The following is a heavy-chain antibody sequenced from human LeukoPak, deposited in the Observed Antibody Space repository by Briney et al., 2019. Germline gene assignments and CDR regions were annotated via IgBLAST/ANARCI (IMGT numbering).Heavy chain of an antibody. CDR2: ISGDGGNT. CDR1: GFTFSSYA. J-gene: IGHJ4*02. V-gene: IGHV3-23*01. CDR3: VKPIKSSSVSTSGQTSYDH. D-gene: IGHD6-19*01. Sequence: GGSLRLSCAASGFTFSSYAMSWVRQAPGKGLDWVSAISGDGGNTYYADSVKGRFTISRGNSQNTVYLQMNSLRAEDTAVYYCVKPIKSSSVSTSGQTSYDHWGQGTLVTVSS.